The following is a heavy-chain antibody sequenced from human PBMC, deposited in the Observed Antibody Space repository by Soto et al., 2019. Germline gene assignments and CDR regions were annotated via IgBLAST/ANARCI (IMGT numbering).Heavy chain of an antibody. J-gene: IGHJ4*02. CDR1: GYVFIGYG. Sequence: ASVKVSCKASGYVFIGYGISWVRQAPGQGLEWMGRISTYDGNTNYAQNFQGRVTMTTDTSTSTAYMELRSLRSDDTAVYYCARDLDGSGSYYTDFWGPGTLVTVSS. CDR2: ISTYDGNT. CDR3: ARDLDGSGSYYTDF. V-gene: IGHV1-18*01. D-gene: IGHD3-10*01.